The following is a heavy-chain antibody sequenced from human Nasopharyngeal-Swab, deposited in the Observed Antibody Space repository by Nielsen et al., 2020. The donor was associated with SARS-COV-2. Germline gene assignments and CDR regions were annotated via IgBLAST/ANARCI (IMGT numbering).Heavy chain of an antibody. CDR1: GGSISSYY. D-gene: IGHD3-10*01. J-gene: IGHJ4*02. V-gene: IGHV4-59*01. CDR3: ARVEGSPYGSGSCSIDY. CDR2: IYYSGST. Sequence: SETLSLTCTVSGGSISSYYWSWIRQPPGKGLEWIGYIYYSGSTNYNPSLKSRVTISVDTSKNQFSLKLSSVTAADTAVYYCARVEGSPYGSGSCSIDYWGQGTLVTVSS.